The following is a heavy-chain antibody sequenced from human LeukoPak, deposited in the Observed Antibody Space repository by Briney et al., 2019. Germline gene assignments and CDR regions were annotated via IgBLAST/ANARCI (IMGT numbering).Heavy chain of an antibody. J-gene: IGHJ6*03. Sequence: GGSLRLSCAASGFTFNSYSMNWVRQAPGKGLEWVSYISSSSSTIYYADSVKGRFTISRDNAKNSLYLQMNSLRAEDMAVYYCARVGDCSSTSCYTHYYYYYYMDVWGKGTTVTVSS. CDR2: ISSSSSTI. CDR3: ARVGDCSSTSCYTHYYYYYYMDV. CDR1: GFTFNSYS. D-gene: IGHD2-2*02. V-gene: IGHV3-48*01.